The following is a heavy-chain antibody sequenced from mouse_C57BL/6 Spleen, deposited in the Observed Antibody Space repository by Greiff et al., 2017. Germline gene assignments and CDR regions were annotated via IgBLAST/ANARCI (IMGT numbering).Heavy chain of an antibody. Sequence: QVQLQQSGAELARPGASVKLSCKASGYTFTSYGISWVKQRTGQGLEWIGEIYPRRGNTYYNEKFKGKATLTADKSSSTAYMELRSLTSEDSAVYFCARSITTVVASLDYWGQGTTLTVSS. D-gene: IGHD1-1*01. CDR3: ARSITTVVASLDY. CDR1: GYTFTSYG. CDR2: IYPRRGNT. J-gene: IGHJ2*01. V-gene: IGHV1-81*01.